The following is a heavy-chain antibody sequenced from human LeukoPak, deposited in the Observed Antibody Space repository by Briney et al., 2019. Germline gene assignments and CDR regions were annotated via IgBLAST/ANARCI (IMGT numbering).Heavy chain of an antibody. CDR1: GFTFSSYS. CDR2: ISSSSSTI. D-gene: IGHD6-13*01. V-gene: IGHV3-48*01. Sequence: GGSLRLPCAASGFTFSSYSMNWVRQAPGKGLEWVSYISSSSSTIYYADSVKGRFTISRDNAKNSLYLQMNSLRAEDTAVYYCARDPYSSSWDGGDYWGQGTLVTVSS. J-gene: IGHJ4*02. CDR3: ARDPYSSSWDGGDY.